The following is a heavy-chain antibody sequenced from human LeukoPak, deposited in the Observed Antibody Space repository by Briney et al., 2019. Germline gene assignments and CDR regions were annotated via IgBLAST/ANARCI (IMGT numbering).Heavy chain of an antibody. D-gene: IGHD1-14*01. V-gene: IGHV4-34*01. CDR2: INHSGST. J-gene: IGHJ4*02. CDR1: GGSFSDYY. Sequence: SETLSLTCAVYGGSFSDYYWSWIRQPPGKGLEWIGEINHSGSTNYNPSLKSRVTISVDTSKNQFSLQLNSVTPEDTAVYYCARVNSWTEEPDTGFDYWGQGSLVTVSS. CDR3: ARVNSWTEEPDTGFDY.